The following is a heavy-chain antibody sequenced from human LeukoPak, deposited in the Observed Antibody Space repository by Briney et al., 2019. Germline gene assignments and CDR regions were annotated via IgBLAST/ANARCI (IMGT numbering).Heavy chain of an antibody. CDR3: ARASYYGSGNFDY. V-gene: IGHV4-39*07. Sequence: PSETLSLTCTVSGGSISSSSYYWGWIRQPPGKGLEWIGSIYYSGSTYYNPSLKSRVTISVDTSKNQFSLKLSSVTAADTAVYYCARASYYGSGNFDYWGQGTLVTVSS. CDR1: GGSISSSSYY. J-gene: IGHJ4*02. CDR2: IYYSGST. D-gene: IGHD3-10*01.